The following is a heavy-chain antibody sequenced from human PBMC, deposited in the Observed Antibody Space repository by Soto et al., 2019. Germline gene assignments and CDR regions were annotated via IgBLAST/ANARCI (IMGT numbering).Heavy chain of an antibody. CDR1: GDSVSSYSVV. Sequence: QVQLQQSGPGLVKPSQTLSLTCAISGDSVSSYSVVWHWIRQSPSGGLEWLGRTYYRSKWYSEYAISWQMRITLKSDTSQNNFSPPLQSVTPDETAVYYCARLICNSWLDYWGQGTLVTVSS. J-gene: IGHJ4*02. CDR3: ARLICNSWLDY. D-gene: IGHD6-13*01. CDR2: TYYRSKWYS. V-gene: IGHV6-1*01.